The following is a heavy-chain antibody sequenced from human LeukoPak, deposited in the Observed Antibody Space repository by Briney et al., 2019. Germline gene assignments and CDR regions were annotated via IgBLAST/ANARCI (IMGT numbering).Heavy chain of an antibody. CDR1: GGSISSSNW. V-gene: IGHV4-4*02. D-gene: IGHD3-10*01. J-gene: IGHJ5*02. CDR3: ARAPSEALWFGELGDWFDP. CDR2: IYHSGST. Sequence: PSVTLSLTCAVSGGSISSSNWWSWVRQPPGKGLEWIGEIYHSGSTNYNPSLKSRVTISVDKSKNQFSLKLSSVTAADTAVYYCARAPSEALWFGELGDWFDPWGQGTLVTVSS.